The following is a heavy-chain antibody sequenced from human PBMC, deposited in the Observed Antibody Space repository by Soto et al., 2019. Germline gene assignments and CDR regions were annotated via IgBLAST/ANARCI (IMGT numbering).Heavy chain of an antibody. J-gene: IGHJ4*02. CDR1: GFTFNTYG. Sequence: QVQLVESGGGVVQPGKSLRLSCAASGFTFNTYGMHWVRQAPGKGPEWVAVISNDRSNKYYADSVKGRFTISRDNSKNTLYLQMNSLRAEDTAVYYCANWNYPQSDWGQGTLVTVSS. V-gene: IGHV3-30*18. CDR3: ANWNYPQSD. D-gene: IGHD1-7*01. CDR2: ISNDRSNK.